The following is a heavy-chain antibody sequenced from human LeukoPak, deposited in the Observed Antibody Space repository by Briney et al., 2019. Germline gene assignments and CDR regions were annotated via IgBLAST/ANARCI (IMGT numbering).Heavy chain of an antibody. CDR3: ASSKYSSSWYRPGFDY. J-gene: IGHJ4*02. D-gene: IGHD6-13*01. CDR1: GYTFSTYY. V-gene: IGHV1-69*05. CDR2: IIPIFGTA. Sequence: GASVKVSCKASGYTFSTYYIHWVRQAPGQGLEWMGGIIPIFGTANYAQKFQGRVTITTDESTSTAYMELSSLRSEDTAVYYCASSKYSSSWYRPGFDYWGQGTLVTVSS.